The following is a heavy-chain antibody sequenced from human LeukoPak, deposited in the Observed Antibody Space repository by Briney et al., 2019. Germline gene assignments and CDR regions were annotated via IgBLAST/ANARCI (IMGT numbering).Heavy chain of an antibody. J-gene: IGHJ4*02. D-gene: IGHD3-10*01. Sequence: SETLSLTCTVSGGSISSYYWSRIRQPPGKGLEWIGYIYYSGSTNYNPSLKSRVTISVDTSKNQFSLKLSSVTAADTAVYYCAREAPHYYGSGSLDYWGQGTLVTVSS. CDR3: AREAPHYYGSGSLDY. CDR2: IYYSGST. V-gene: IGHV4-59*01. CDR1: GGSISSYY.